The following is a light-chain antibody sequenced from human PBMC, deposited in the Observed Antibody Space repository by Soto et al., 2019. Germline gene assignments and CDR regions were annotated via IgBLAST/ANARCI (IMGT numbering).Light chain of an antibody. Sequence: QSVLTQPASVSGSPGQSITISCTGTSSDVGSYNLVSWYQQHPGKAPKFLIYEVTKRPSGVSNRFSGSRSGNTASLTISGLQAEDEADYYCCSYAGSNTPVVFGGGTKVTVL. CDR2: EVT. V-gene: IGLV2-23*02. CDR1: SSDVGSYNL. J-gene: IGLJ2*01. CDR3: CSYAGSNTPVV.